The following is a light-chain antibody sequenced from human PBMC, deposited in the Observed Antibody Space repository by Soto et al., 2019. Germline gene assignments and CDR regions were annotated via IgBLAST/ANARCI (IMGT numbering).Light chain of an antibody. J-gene: IGKJ1*01. CDR1: QSVSSY. CDR2: DES. CDR3: QPYNNWWT. Sequence: GMTQSPPTVSASPGERVTLPSRASQSVSSYLAWYQQKPGQDPRILIYDESSRATGIQARLSGSGSGTEFTLTISSLQSEDFAVYYCQPYNNWWTFGKGKQLDIK. V-gene: IGKV3-15*01.